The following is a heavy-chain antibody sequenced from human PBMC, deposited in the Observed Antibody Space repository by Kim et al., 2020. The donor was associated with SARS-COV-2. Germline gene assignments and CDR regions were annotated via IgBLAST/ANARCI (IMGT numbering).Heavy chain of an antibody. D-gene: IGHD6-19*01. CDR2: INPSGGST. Sequence: ASVKVSCKASGYTFTTYHMHWVRQAPGQGLEWMGIINPSGGSTRYAQKFQDRVTMTRDTSTSTVYMELSSLRFEDTAVYYCARIWGRSGWYYFDFWGQGTLVTVSS. J-gene: IGHJ4*02. CDR1: GYTFTTYH. V-gene: IGHV1-46*01. CDR3: ARIWGRSGWYYFDF.